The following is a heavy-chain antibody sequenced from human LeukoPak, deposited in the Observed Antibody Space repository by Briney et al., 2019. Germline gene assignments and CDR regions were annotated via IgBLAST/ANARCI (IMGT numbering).Heavy chain of an antibody. Sequence: SETLSLTCAVYGGSFSGYYWSWIRQPPGKGLEWIGEINHSGSTNYNPSLKSRVTISVDTSKNQFSLKLSSVTAADTAVYYCARVPITMVRGVKYYYGMDVWGKGTTVTVSS. J-gene: IGHJ6*04. CDR2: INHSGST. D-gene: IGHD3-10*01. V-gene: IGHV4-34*01. CDR3: ARVPITMVRGVKYYYGMDV. CDR1: GGSFSGYY.